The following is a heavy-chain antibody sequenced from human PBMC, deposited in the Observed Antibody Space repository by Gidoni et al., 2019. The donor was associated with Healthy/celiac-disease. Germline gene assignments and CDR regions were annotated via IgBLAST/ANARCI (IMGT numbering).Heavy chain of an antibody. CDR2: ISGSGGST. J-gene: IGHJ4*02. V-gene: IGHV3-23*01. Sequence: SYAMSWVRQAPGKGLEWVSAISGSGGSTYYADSVKGRFTISRDNSKNTLYLQMNSLRAEDTAVYYCAKDGRYYFDYWGQGTLVTVSS. CDR3: AKDGRYYFDY. CDR1: SYA.